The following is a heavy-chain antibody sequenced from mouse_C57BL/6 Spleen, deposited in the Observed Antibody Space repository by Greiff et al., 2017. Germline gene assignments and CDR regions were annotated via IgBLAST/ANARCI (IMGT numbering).Heavy chain of an antibody. CDR2: IYPGDGAT. D-gene: IGHD4-1*01. J-gene: IGHJ2*01. CDR1: GYAFSSSW. Sequence: QVQLQQSGPELVKPGASVKISCKASGYAFSSSWMNWVKQRPGKGLEWIGRIYPGDGATNYNGKFKGKATLTADKSSSTAYMQLSSLTSEDSAVYFCARNWGYYFDYWGQGTTLTVSS. V-gene: IGHV1-82*01. CDR3: ARNWGYYFDY.